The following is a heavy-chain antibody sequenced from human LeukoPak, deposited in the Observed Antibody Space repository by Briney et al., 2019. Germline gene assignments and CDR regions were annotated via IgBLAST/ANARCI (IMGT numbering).Heavy chain of an antibody. CDR1: GYTFSSYG. V-gene: IGHV1-2*04. J-gene: IGHJ4*02. Sequence: ASVKVSCKASGYTFSSYGISWVRQAPGQGLEWMGWINPNSGGTNYAQKFQGWVTMTRDTSISTAYMELSRLRSDDTAVYYCARGAPTLVSGFDYWGQGTLVTVSS. D-gene: IGHD6-6*01. CDR2: INPNSGGT. CDR3: ARGAPTLVSGFDY.